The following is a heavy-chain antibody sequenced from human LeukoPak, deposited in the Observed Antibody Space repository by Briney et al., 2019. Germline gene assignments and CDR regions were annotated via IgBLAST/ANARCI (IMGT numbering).Heavy chain of an antibody. CDR2: INHSGST. J-gene: IGHJ4*02. CDR3: ARGIPRGHYYDSSGYRFDY. Sequence: SETLSLTCAVYGGSFSGYYWSWIRQPPGKGLEWIGEINHSGSTNYNPSLKSRVTISVDTSKNQFSLKLSSVTAADTAAYYCARGIPRGHYYDSSGYRFDYWGQGTLVTVSS. D-gene: IGHD3-22*01. V-gene: IGHV4-34*01. CDR1: GGSFSGYY.